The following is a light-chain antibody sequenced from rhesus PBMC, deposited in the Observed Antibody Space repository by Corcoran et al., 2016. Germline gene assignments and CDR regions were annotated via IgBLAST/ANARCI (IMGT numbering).Light chain of an antibody. CDR2: KAS. Sequence: DIQMTQSPSSLSASVGDTVTITCRASQSIGTWLGWYQQKAGKAPELLIYKASNLQSGVPSRFSGSGSETDFTLTISSLQSEEFATYYCLQCSSNPLTFGGGTKVEIK. V-gene: IGKV1-22*01. J-gene: IGKJ4*01. CDR1: QSIGTW. CDR3: LQCSSNPLT.